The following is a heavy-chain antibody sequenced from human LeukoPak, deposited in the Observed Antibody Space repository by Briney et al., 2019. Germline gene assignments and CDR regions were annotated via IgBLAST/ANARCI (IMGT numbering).Heavy chain of an antibody. Sequence: SQSLSLTCTVSGGSIANYFWSWIRQSPGKGLEWIGSIYSDGTTKYKDSLRSRVTISMDTSKNQFSLKLMSVTAADTAVYYCARYLPTRGYSYGDAFDIWGQGTMVTVSS. CDR3: ARYLPTRGYSYGDAFDI. D-gene: IGHD5-18*01. CDR1: GGSIANYF. CDR2: IYSDGTT. V-gene: IGHV4-59*01. J-gene: IGHJ3*02.